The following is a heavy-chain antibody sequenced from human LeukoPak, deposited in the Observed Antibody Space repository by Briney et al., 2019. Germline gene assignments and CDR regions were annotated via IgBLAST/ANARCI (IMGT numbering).Heavy chain of an antibody. Sequence: ASVKVSCKASGYTFTGYYMHWVRQAPGQGLEWMGWMNPNSGNTGYAQKFQGRVTITRNTSISTAYMELSSLRSEDTAVYYCARGGRDYCTNGVCPWFDYYYMDVWGKGTTVTVSS. D-gene: IGHD2-8*01. CDR3: ARGGRDYCTNGVCPWFDYYYMDV. J-gene: IGHJ6*03. CDR2: MNPNSGNT. V-gene: IGHV1-8*03. CDR1: GYTFTGYY.